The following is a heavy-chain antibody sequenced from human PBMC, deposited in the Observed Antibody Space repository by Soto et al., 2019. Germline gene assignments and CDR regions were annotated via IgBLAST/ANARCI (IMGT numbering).Heavy chain of an antibody. J-gene: IGHJ6*02. Sequence: PGGSLRLSCAASGFTFSSYSMNWVRQAPGKGLEWVSSISSSSSYIYYADSVKGRFTISRDNAKNSLYLQMNSLRAEDTAVYYCAREVGATGCYYYYGMHVWGQGTTVTVSS. CDR1: GFTFSSYS. D-gene: IGHD1-26*01. CDR3: AREVGATGCYYYYGMHV. CDR2: ISSSSSYI. V-gene: IGHV3-21*01.